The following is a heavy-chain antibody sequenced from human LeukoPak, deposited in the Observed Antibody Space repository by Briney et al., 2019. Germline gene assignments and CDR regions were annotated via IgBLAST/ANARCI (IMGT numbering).Heavy chain of an antibody. CDR3: ASPGEGGNLGY. CDR2: IYYSETT. V-gene: IGHV4-59*08. CDR1: GGSISNYY. Sequence: PSETLSLTCTVSGGSISNYYWSWIRQPPGKGLEWIGYIYYSETTNQNSSLKSRVTISVDTSKNQFSLKLSSVTAADTAVYYCASPGEGGNLGYWGQGTLVTVSS. J-gene: IGHJ4*02. D-gene: IGHD4-23*01.